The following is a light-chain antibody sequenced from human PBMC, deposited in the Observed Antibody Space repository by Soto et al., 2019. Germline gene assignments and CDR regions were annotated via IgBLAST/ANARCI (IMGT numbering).Light chain of an antibody. J-gene: IGKJ4*01. CDR3: QQSKSFPLT. Sequence: DIQMTQSRSSVSASVGARVTITCRASQDINSWLTWYQQKPGKAPKVLIYIASRLQPGVPSRFSGRGSGTYFSLTISNLQPEDFATYFCQQSKSFPLTFGGGTKVEIK. CDR1: QDINSW. V-gene: IGKV1-12*01. CDR2: IAS.